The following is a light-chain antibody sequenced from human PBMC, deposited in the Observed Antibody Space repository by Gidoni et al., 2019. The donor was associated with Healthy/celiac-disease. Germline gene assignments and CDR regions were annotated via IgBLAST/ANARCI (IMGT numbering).Light chain of an antibody. V-gene: IGKV3-15*01. J-gene: IGKJ4*01. CDR3: QQYKNWPPLT. CDR2: GAA. Sequence: VMTKSPATLSVSPGERTTLSCRASQSVSSNLAWYQQKPGQAPRLLIYGAATRATGIPARFSGSGSGTEFTLTISSLQSEDFAVYYCQQYKNWPPLTFGGGTKVEIK. CDR1: QSVSSN.